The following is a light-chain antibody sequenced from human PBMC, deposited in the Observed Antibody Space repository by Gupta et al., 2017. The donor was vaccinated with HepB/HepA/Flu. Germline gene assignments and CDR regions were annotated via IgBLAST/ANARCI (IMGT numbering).Light chain of an antibody. CDR2: NRS. CDR1: QTINSH. J-gene: IGKJ1*01. CDR3: QQYYLWPWT. V-gene: IGKV3-15*01. Sequence: EIVMTQSPATLSVSPGERATLSCRASQTINSHVAWYQQYPGQAPRLLIYNRSTRGTAIPARFTGRGSGTXFTLTIXSLQSEDFVVYYCQQYYLWPWTFGXGTRLEMK.